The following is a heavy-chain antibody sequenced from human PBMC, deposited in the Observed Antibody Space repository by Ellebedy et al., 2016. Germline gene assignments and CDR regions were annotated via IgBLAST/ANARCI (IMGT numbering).Heavy chain of an antibody. J-gene: IGHJ4*02. Sequence: GGSLRLSCLASGFTFSSYVIHWVRQAPGKGLEWVAVISYDGDHKSYGGSVRGRFTISRDNSKKTVYLQMNSLRAEDTAVYYCAKRLWSGHAGGPFDYWGQGTLVTVSS. CDR3: AKRLWSGHAGGPFDY. D-gene: IGHD3-3*01. CDR2: ISYDGDHK. CDR1: GFTFSSYV. V-gene: IGHV3-30-3*01.